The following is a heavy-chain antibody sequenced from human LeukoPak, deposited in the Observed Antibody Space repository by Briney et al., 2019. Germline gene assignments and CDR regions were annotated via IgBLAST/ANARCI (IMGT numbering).Heavy chain of an antibody. V-gene: IGHV1-2*02. CDR1: GYTFTGYY. CDR3: ARDGGDRGVYYYMDV. J-gene: IGHJ6*03. D-gene: IGHD2-21*02. Sequence: ASVKVSCKASGYTFTGYYMHWVRQAPGQGLEWMGWINPNSGGTNYAQKFQGRVTMTRDTSISTAYVELSRLRSDDTAVYYCARDGGDRGVYYYMDVWGKGTTVTVSS. CDR2: INPNSGGT.